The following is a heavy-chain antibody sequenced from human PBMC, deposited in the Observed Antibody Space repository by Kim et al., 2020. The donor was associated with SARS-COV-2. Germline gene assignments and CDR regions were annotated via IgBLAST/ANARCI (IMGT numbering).Heavy chain of an antibody. J-gene: IGHJ4*02. CDR2: IRGGGATT. Sequence: GGSLRLSCAASGFTFSNYAMTWVRQAPGKGLEWVSAIRGGGATTYYADSVKGRFTISRDNSKNTLYLQMNTLRAEDTAVYYCAKMAGGYTSGWRYIDYWGQGTLVTVSS. V-gene: IGHV3-23*01. CDR3: AKMAGGYTSGWRYIDY. CDR1: GFTFSNYA. D-gene: IGHD6-19*01.